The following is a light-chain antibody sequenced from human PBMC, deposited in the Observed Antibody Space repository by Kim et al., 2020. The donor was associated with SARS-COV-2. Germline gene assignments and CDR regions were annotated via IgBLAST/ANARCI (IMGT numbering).Light chain of an antibody. V-gene: IGLV7-46*01. J-gene: IGLJ2*01. CDR2: HTT. CDR1: TGAVTSGHY. Sequence: QAVVTQEPSLTVSPGETVTLTCGSSTGAVTSGHYPYWFQQKPGQAPRTLIYHTTNRHSWTPARFSGSLLGGKAALTLSGAQPEDEAEYYCLLFYSGAGICGAGTQLTVL. CDR3: LLFYSGAGI.